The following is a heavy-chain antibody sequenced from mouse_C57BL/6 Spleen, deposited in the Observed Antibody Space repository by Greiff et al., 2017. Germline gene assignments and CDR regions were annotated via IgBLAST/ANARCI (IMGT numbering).Heavy chain of an antibody. CDR3: ARLGRGYAMDY. J-gene: IGHJ4*01. D-gene: IGHD4-1*01. CDR2: INPNNGGT. V-gene: IGHV1-22*01. Sequence: EVQLQQSGPELVKPGASVKMSCKASGYTFTDYNMHWVKQSHGQSLEWIGYINPNNGGTSYNQKFKGKDTLTVNTSSSTAYMELRSLTSEESAVXYCARLGRGYAMDYWGQGTSVTVSS. CDR1: GYTFTDYN.